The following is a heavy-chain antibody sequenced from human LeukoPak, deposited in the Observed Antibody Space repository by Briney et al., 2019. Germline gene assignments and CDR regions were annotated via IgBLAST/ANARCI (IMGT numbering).Heavy chain of an antibody. V-gene: IGHV4-34*01. CDR2: INHSGST. CDR1: GGSSSGYY. D-gene: IGHD1-1*01. CDR3: ARGRGTLRVYYGMDV. Sequence: SETLSLTCAVYGGSSSGYYWSWIRQPPGKGLKWIGEINHSGSTNYNPSLKSRVTISVDTSKNQFSLKLSSVTAADTAVYYCARGRGTLRVYYGMDVWGQGTTVTVSS. J-gene: IGHJ6*02.